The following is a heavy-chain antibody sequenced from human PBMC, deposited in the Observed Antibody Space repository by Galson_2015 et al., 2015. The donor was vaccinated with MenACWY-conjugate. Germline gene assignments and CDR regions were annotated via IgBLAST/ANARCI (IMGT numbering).Heavy chain of an antibody. CDR1: GDTFTKYH. J-gene: IGHJ6*02. Sequence: SVKVSCKASGDTFTKYHINWVRQAPGQGLEWMGIINPRSGNTNYAQRFQGRVVMTRDTSTSTVYMELSSLRSEDTAVYYCARDPQGQRGPPDDYYAMDVWGQGTTVTVSS. CDR3: ARDPQGQRGPPDDYYAMDV. V-gene: IGHV1-46*01. D-gene: IGHD3-10*01. CDR2: INPRSGNT.